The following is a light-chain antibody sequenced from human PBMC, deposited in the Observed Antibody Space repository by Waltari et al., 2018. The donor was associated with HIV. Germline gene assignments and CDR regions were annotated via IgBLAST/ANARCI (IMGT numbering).Light chain of an antibody. CDR1: QSLSNSY. J-gene: IGKJ1*01. CDR2: DAS. Sequence: EVVLTQSPGTLSLSPGARSTLSCRASQSLSNSYLAWYQQKPGQAPRLLIYDASSRATGIPDKFSGSGSGTDFTLTISKLEPEDFAVYYCQQYVSSPWTFGQGTKVEIK. CDR3: QQYVSSPWT. V-gene: IGKV3-20*01.